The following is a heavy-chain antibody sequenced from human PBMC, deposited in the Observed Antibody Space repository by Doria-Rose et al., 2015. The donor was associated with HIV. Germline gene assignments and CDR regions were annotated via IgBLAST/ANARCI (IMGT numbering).Heavy chain of an antibody. CDR3: ARIKSSRWYHKYYFDF. Sequence: QVTLKESGPALVKPTETLTLTCTVSGVSLSSPGMGVSWIRQPPGKALEWLANIFTDDERSYKSSLKSILTISSGTSKSQVVLTRTDMDPVDTATYYCARIKSSRWYHKYYFDFWGQGTLVIVSA. J-gene: IGHJ4*02. V-gene: IGHV2-26*01. D-gene: IGHD6-13*01. CDR1: GVSLSSPGMG. CDR2: IFTDDER.